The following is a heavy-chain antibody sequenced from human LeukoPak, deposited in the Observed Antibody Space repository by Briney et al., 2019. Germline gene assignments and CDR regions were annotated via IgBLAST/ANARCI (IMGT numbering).Heavy chain of an antibody. V-gene: IGHV1-58*01. CDR2: IIVGSGAT. CDR3: VIGRGDGSS. J-gene: IGHJ4*02. Sequence: SVKVSCKTSGFTFSTSAVQWVRQARGQRLEWIGWIIVGSGATNYAQSLQGRFTITRDMSTNTAYMELSSLGSEDSAVYYCVIGRGDGSSWGQGTLVTVSS. CDR1: GFTFSTSA. D-gene: IGHD6-13*01.